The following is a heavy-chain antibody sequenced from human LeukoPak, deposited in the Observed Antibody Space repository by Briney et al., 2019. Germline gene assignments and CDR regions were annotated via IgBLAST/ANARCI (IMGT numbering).Heavy chain of an antibody. CDR2: INPSGGST. V-gene: IGHV1-46*01. Sequence: ASVKVSCKASGYTFTSYYMHWARQAPGQGLEWMGIINPSGGSTSYAQKFQGRVTMTRDTSTSTVYMELSSLRSEDTAVYYCARSRTYSYGPRGYFDYWGQGTLVTVSS. J-gene: IGHJ4*02. D-gene: IGHD5-18*01. CDR1: GYTFTSYY. CDR3: ARSRTYSYGPRGYFDY.